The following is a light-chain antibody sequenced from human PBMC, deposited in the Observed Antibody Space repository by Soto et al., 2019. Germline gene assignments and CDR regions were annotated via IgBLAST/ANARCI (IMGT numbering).Light chain of an antibody. CDR3: HSRA. V-gene: IGKV1-5*01. J-gene: IGKJ5*01. CDR2: DAS. Sequence: DIQLTQTPSTLSASVGDEVTITCRASQTISRWLAWYQQKPGRAPKLLIYDASTLESGVPSRFSGSGSETEFTLTISRLQPDDFATYFCHSRAFGQGTRLKIK. CDR1: QTISRW.